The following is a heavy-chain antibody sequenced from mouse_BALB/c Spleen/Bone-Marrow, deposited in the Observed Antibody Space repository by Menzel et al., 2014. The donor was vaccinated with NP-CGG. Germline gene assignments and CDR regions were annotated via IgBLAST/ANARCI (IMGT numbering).Heavy chain of an antibody. J-gene: IGHJ4*01. CDR2: INPSNGRT. V-gene: IGHV1S81*02. CDR1: GFTFTSYW. CDR3: ARDGNYRYPMDY. Sequence: QVQLQPSWDELVKPGASVKLSCMASGFTFTSYWIHWVKQRPGQGPEWIGEINPSNGRTNYNEKFKSKATLTEDKSSSTAYMQLSSLTSEDTAVYYCARDGNYRYPMDYWGQGTSVTVST. D-gene: IGHD2-1*01.